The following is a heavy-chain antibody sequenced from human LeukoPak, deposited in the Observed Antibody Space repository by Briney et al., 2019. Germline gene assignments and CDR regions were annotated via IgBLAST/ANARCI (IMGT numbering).Heavy chain of an antibody. J-gene: IGHJ4*02. Sequence: TGGSLRLSCAASGFTFSDYYMSWIRQAPGKGQEWVSYISSSGSTIYYADSVKGRFTISRDNAKNSLYLQMNSLRAEDTAVYYCARAMDDSSGYYRLPFDYWGQGTLVTVSS. CDR1: GFTFSDYY. CDR2: ISSSGSTI. CDR3: ARAMDDSSGYYRLPFDY. V-gene: IGHV3-11*01. D-gene: IGHD3-22*01.